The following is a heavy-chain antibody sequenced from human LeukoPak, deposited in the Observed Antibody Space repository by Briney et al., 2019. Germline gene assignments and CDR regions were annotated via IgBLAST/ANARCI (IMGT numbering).Heavy chain of an antibody. D-gene: IGHD1-26*01. CDR3: ARGREADY. CDR2: ISSSSSYI. V-gene: IGHV3-21*01. CDR1: GFTFSSYS. Sequence: GGSLRLSCAASGFTFSSYSMNWVRQAPGKGLEWVSSISSSSSYIYYADSVKGRLTISRDNAKNSLYLQMNSLRADDTAAYYCARGREADYWGQGTLVTVSS. J-gene: IGHJ4*02.